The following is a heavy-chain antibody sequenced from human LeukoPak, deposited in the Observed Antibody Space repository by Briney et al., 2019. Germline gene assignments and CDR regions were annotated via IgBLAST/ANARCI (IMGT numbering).Heavy chain of an antibody. Sequence: SETLAPTCAVYGGSFSGYYWSWIHQPPGKGQEWIGVINHSGSTNYNPTLKSRVTISVNTSKNQFSLKLSSVTAADTAVYYCARGRMTTFGGVISLRTLNAFDSWGQGTMVTVSS. J-gene: IGHJ3*02. CDR1: GGSFSGYY. D-gene: IGHD3-16*02. CDR2: INHSGST. CDR3: ARGRMTTFGGVISLRTLNAFDS. V-gene: IGHV4-34*01.